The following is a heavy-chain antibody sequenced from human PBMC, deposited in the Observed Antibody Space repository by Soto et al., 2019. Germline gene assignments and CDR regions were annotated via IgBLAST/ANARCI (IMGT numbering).Heavy chain of an antibody. CDR2: INPSGGST. D-gene: IGHD6-19*01. CDR3: AREYSSGWRTEYYFDY. V-gene: IGHV1-46*03. Sequence: QVQLVQSGAEVKKPGASVKVSCKASGYTFTGYYMHWVRQAPGQGLEWMGIINPSGGSTSYAQKFQGRVTMTRDTSTSTVYMELSSLRSEDTAVYYCAREYSSGWRTEYYFDYWGQGTLVTVSS. CDR1: GYTFTGYY. J-gene: IGHJ4*02.